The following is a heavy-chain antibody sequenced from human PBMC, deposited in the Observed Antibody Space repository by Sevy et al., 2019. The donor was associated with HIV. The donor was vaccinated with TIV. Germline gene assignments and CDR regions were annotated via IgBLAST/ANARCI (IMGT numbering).Heavy chain of an antibody. Sequence: SETLSLTCTVSGGSISSYFWSWIRQPPGKGLEWIGYIYYSGNTNYNPSLESRVTISVDTSKNQFSLKLRSVTAADTAVYYCARDFKGGDGYRSNGMDVWGQGTTVTVSS. V-gene: IGHV4-59*01. J-gene: IGHJ6*02. CDR1: GGSISSYF. CDR3: ARDFKGGDGYRSNGMDV. CDR2: IYYSGNT. D-gene: IGHD5-18*01.